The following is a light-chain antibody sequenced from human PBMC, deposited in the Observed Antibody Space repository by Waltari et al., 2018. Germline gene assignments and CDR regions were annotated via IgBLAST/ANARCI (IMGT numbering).Light chain of an antibody. CDR3: ASWDDTLNGFYA. CDR2: SNN. CDR1: SSNIASNL. J-gene: IGLJ1*01. V-gene: IGLV1-44*01. Sequence: QSVLTQPPSASGAPGQTVTFSCSGSSSNIASNLVSWYQHFPGTAPKLLIYSNNQRPSGVPVRFFASKSGTSASLVISGLQSEDEADYYCASWDDTLNGFYAFGTGTKVTVV.